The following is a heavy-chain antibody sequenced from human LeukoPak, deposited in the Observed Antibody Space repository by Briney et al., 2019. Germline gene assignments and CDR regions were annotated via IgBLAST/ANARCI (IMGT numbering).Heavy chain of an antibody. Sequence: GGSLRLSCAASGFTFSSHGMHWVRQAPGKGLEWVAVISSDGSDKHCADSVKGRFTISRDNSKNTLYLQMDSLRAEDTAIYYCARDYTGYYSVDYWGQGTLVTVSS. V-gene: IGHV3-30*03. J-gene: IGHJ4*02. CDR3: ARDYTGYYSVDY. CDR2: ISSDGSDK. CDR1: GFTFSSHG. D-gene: IGHD3-22*01.